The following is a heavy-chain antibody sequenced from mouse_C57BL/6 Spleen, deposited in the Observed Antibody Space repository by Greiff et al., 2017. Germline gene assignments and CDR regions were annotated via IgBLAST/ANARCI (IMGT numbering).Heavy chain of an antibody. J-gene: IGHJ3*01. V-gene: IGHV2-5*01. CDR1: GFSLTSYG. D-gene: IGHD2-4*01. CDR2: IWRGGST. Sequence: QVHVKQSGPGLVQPSQSLSITCTVSGFSLTSYGVHWVRQSPGKGLEWLGVIWRGGSTDYNAAFMSRLSITKDNSKSQVFFKMNSLQADDTAIYYCAKNYDYDRAWFAYWGQGTLVTVSA. CDR3: AKNYDYDRAWFAY.